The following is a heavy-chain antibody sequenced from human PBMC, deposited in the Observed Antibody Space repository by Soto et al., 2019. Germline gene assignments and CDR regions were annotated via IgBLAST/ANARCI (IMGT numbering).Heavy chain of an antibody. CDR3: ARGSGIVALPGELEDVNYDY. J-gene: IGHJ4*02. V-gene: IGHV4-34*01. Sequence: QVQLQQWGAGLVKPSETLSLSCAVYGQSFSGHSWAWIRQSPGKGLEWIGEINESGSTYYNPSLKSRVTISADTSKNQFSLKLSSVSAADTAVYFCARGSGIVALPGELEDVNYDYWGQGTLVYVSS. CDR2: INESGST. D-gene: IGHD1-1*01. CDR1: GQSFSGHS.